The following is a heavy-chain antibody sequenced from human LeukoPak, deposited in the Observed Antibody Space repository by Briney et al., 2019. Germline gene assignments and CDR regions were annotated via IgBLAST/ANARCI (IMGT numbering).Heavy chain of an antibody. V-gene: IGHV4-59*01. J-gene: IGHJ5*02. CDR2: IYYSGTT. Sequence: SETLSLTCTVSGGSISSYYWSWIRQPPGKGLEWIGYIYYSGTTNYNPSLKSRVTMSVDTSKNKFSLKLNSVTAADTAVYYCARLGRKWELLQWFDPRGQGTQVTVSS. CDR1: GGSISSYY. D-gene: IGHD1-26*01. CDR3: ARLGRKWELLQWFDP.